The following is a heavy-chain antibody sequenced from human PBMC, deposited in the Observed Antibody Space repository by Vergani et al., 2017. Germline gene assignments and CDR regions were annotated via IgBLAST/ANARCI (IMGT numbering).Heavy chain of an antibody. J-gene: IGHJ4*02. V-gene: IGHV3-30-3*01. CDR1: GFTFSSYA. Sequence: QVQLVESGGGVVQPGRSLRLSCAASGFTFSSYAMHWVRPAPGKGLEWVAVISYDGSNKYYADSVKGRFTISRDNSKNTLYLQMNSLRAEDTAVYYCARGDRNYYGSGSYWGQGTLVTVSS. CDR3: ARGDRNYYGSGSY. CDR2: ISYDGSNK. D-gene: IGHD3-10*01.